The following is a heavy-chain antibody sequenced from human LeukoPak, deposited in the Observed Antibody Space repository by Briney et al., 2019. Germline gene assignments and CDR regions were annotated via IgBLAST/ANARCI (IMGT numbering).Heavy chain of an antibody. J-gene: IGHJ3*01. CDR2: ISGYSGGS. CDR1: GYTFSTYG. D-gene: IGHD4/OR15-4a*01. CDR3: ARQGARGAFDV. Sequence: ASVKVSCKASGYTFSTYGFSWVRQAPGQGLEWMGWISGYSGGSKSAQKFQDRVTMTTNTSTSTVYMTLRSLKFDDTAVYYCARQGARGAFDVWGQGTMVTVSS. V-gene: IGHV1-18*01.